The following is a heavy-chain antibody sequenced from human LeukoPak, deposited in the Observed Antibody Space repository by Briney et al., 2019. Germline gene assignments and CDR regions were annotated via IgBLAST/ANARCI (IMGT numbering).Heavy chain of an antibody. CDR2: ISSSSSYI. CDR3: ASPRYGDYEDAFDI. D-gene: IGHD4-17*01. CDR1: GFTFSSYS. V-gene: IGHV3-21*01. J-gene: IGHJ3*02. Sequence: GGSLRLSCAASGFTFSSYSMNWVRQAPGKGLEWVSSISSSSSYIYYADSVKGRFTISRDNAKTSLYLQMNSLRAEDTAVYYCASPRYGDYEDAFDIWGQGTMVTVSS.